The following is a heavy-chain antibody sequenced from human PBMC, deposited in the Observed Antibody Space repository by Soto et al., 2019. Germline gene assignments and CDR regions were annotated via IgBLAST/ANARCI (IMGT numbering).Heavy chain of an antibody. CDR3: AGPNSNYVYWYSYGLDV. Sequence: GGSLRLSCTSSGLTFSGYSMHWVRQAPGKGLVWVSHINSDGTSTTYADSVKGRFTISRDNAKNTLYLQMNSLRAEDSGVYYCAGPNSNYVYWYSYGLDVWGQGTTVTVSS. D-gene: IGHD4-4*01. J-gene: IGHJ6*02. CDR1: GLTFSGYS. CDR2: INSDGTST. V-gene: IGHV3-74*03.